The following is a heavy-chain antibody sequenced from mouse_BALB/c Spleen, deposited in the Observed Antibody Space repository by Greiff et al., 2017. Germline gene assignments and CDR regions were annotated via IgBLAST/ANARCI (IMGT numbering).Heavy chain of an antibody. CDR1: GYTFTSYW. CDR3: ARSYYGTPPWFAY. J-gene: IGHJ3*01. V-gene: IGHV1-7*01. D-gene: IGHD2-1*01. Sequence: QVQLQQSGAELAKPGASVKMSCKASGYTFTSYWMHWVKQRPGQGLEWIGYINPSTGYTEYNQKFKDKATLTADKSSSTSYMQLSSLTSEDSAVYYCARSYYGTPPWFAYWGQGTLVTVSA. CDR2: INPSTGYT.